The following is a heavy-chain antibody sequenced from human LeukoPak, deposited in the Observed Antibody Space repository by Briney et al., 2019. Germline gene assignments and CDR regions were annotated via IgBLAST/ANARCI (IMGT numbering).Heavy chain of an antibody. V-gene: IGHV3-30-3*01. CDR2: ISYDGTNK. J-gene: IGHJ3*02. CDR3: ASGSTSEKGDAFDI. D-gene: IGHD2-2*01. CDR1: GFTFSSYP. Sequence: GGSLRLSCAASGFTFSSYPMHWVRQAPGKGLEWVAVISYDGTNKYADSVEGRFTISRDNSKNTLYLGMNSLRAEDTAVYYCASGSTSEKGDAFDIWGQGTMVTVSS.